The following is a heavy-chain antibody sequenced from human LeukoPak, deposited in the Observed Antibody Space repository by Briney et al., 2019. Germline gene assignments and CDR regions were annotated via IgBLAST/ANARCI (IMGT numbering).Heavy chain of an antibody. CDR2: IYYSGST. Sequence: SETLSLTCTVSGGSISSSSYYWGWIRQPPGKGLEWIGSIYYSGSTYYNPSLKSRVTISVDTSKNQFSLKLSSVTAADTAVYYCARARDYYDSSGYYYYGMDVWGQGTTVTVSS. V-gene: IGHV4-39*07. J-gene: IGHJ6*02. CDR3: ARARDYYDSSGYYYYGMDV. D-gene: IGHD3-22*01. CDR1: GGSISSSSYY.